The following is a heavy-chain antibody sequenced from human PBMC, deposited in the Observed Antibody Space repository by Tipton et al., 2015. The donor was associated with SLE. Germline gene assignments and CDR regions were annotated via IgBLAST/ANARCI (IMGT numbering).Heavy chain of an antibody. J-gene: IGHJ4*02. CDR1: GFTVSSNY. D-gene: IGHD6-13*01. CDR2: IYSGGST. V-gene: IGHV3-53*05. Sequence: GSLRLSCAASGFTVSSNYMSWVRQAPGKGLEWVSVIYSGGSTYYADSVRGRFTISRDNSKNTLYLQMNSLRAEDTAVYYCARGVGSSWYIDYWGQGTLVTVSS. CDR3: ARGVGSSWYIDY.